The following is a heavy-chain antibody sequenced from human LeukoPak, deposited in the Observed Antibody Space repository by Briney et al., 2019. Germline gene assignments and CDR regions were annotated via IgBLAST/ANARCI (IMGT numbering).Heavy chain of an antibody. CDR1: GGSISSYY. V-gene: IGHV4-59*08. Sequence: SETLSLTCTVSGGSISSYYWSWIRQPPGKGLEWIGYIYYSGSTNYNPSLKSRVTISVDTSKNQFSLKLSSVTAADTAVYYCARHGDSSGWYWDYYYYYGMDVWGQGTTVTVSS. J-gene: IGHJ6*02. CDR2: IYYSGST. CDR3: ARHGDSSGWYWDYYYYYGMDV. D-gene: IGHD6-19*01.